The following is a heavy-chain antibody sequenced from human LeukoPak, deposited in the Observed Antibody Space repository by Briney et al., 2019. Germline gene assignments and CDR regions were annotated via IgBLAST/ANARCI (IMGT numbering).Heavy chain of an antibody. J-gene: IGHJ4*02. CDR3: AKGQGLRGHYFDY. V-gene: IGHV3-30*18. CDR2: ISYDGSNK. Sequence: GRSLRLSCAASGFTFSRYGMHWVRQAPGKGLEWVAVISYDGSNKYYADSVKGRFTISRDNSKNTLYLQMNSLRAEDTAVYYCAKGQGLRGHYFDYWGQGTLVTVSS. CDR1: GFTFSRYG. D-gene: IGHD4-17*01.